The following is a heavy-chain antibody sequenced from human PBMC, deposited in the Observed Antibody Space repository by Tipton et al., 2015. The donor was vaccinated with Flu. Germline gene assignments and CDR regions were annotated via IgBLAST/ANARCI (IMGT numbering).Heavy chain of an antibody. J-gene: IGHJ4*02. CDR3: ARIPSRGFFGVVINDFTMYYFDH. D-gene: IGHD3-3*01. CDR1: GFKFSDYA. CDR2: ITTGGNI. Sequence: GSLRLSCAASGFKFSDYAISWVRQAPGKGLDWVSHITTGGNIYYAESVKGRFTISRDNSKDTLYLQMNSLRAEDTALYYCARIPSRGFFGVVINDFTMYYFDHWGQGTLVTVSS. V-gene: IGHV3-23*01.